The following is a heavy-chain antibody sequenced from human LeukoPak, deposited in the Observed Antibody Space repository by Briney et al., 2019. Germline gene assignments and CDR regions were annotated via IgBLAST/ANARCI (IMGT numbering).Heavy chain of an antibody. CDR3: ARDRQQLVDY. CDR1: GFTFSSYS. CDR2: ISSSSSYI. D-gene: IGHD6-13*01. V-gene: IGHV3-21*01. Sequence: GGSLRLSCAASGFTFSSYSMNWVRQAPGKGLEWVSSISSSSSYIYYADSVKGRFTISRDNAKNSLCLQMNSLRAEDTAVYYCARDRQQLVDYWGQGTLVTVSS. J-gene: IGHJ4*02.